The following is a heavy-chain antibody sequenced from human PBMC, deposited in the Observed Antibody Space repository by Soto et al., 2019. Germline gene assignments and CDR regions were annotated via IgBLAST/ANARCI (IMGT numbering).Heavy chain of an antibody. Sequence: ASLKVSCKASGYTFTIYAMHWVRQAPGQRLEWMGWINAGNGNTKYSQKFQGRVTITRDTSASTAYMELSSLRSEDTAVYYCARGLPAAMRWFDPWGQGTLVTVSS. CDR3: ARGLPAAMRWFDP. CDR2: INAGNGNT. V-gene: IGHV1-3*01. J-gene: IGHJ5*02. CDR1: GYTFTIYA. D-gene: IGHD2-2*01.